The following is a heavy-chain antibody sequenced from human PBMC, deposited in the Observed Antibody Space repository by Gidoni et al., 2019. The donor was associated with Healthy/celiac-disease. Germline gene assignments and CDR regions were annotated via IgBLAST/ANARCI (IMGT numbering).Heavy chain of an antibody. CDR2: IWYDGSNK. CDR3: ARDRRAGTFDY. CDR1: GFTFSSYG. J-gene: IGHJ4*02. D-gene: IGHD6-13*01. V-gene: IGHV3-33*01. Sequence: QVQLVESGGGVVQPGRSLRLSCAASGFTFSSYGMHWVRQAPGKGLEWVAVIWYDGSNKYYADSGKGRFTISRDNSKNTLYLQMNSLRAEDTAVYYCARDRRAGTFDYWGQGTLVTVSS.